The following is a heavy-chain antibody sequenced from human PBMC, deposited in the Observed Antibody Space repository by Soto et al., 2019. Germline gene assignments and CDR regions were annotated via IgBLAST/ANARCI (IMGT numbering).Heavy chain of an antibody. CDR3: ARGGGSPYHNHEFDF. CDR2: IYYSGTT. D-gene: IGHD6-13*01. V-gene: IGHV4-39*07. J-gene: IGHJ4*02. CDR1: SASISSSSYT. Sequence: SETLSLTCTVSSASISSSSYTWGWIRQPPGKGLEWIGSIYYSGTTYYNPSLNSRVTVSVDTSKNQFSLTLNSVTAADTAVYYCARGGGSPYHNHEFDFWGQGTLVTVSS.